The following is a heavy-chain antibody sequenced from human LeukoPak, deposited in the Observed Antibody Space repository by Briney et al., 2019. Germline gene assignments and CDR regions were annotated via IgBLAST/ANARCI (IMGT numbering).Heavy chain of an antibody. J-gene: IGHJ4*02. Sequence: GGSLRLSCAASAFTFTTYAMSWVRQAPGKGLEWVSSISGSGGSTHYADSVRGRFTISRDNSKSTLYLQMNSLRAEDTAIYYCAKMPAYYYDSSGYAFHFDYWGQGTLVTVSS. CDR2: ISGSGGST. D-gene: IGHD3-22*01. CDR3: AKMPAYYYDSSGYAFHFDY. CDR1: AFTFTTYA. V-gene: IGHV3-23*01.